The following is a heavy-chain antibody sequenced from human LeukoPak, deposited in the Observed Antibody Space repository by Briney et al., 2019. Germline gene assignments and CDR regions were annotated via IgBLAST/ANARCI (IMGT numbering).Heavy chain of an antibody. J-gene: IGHJ5*02. CDR3: ARGPGTIFGVVIIGMVWFDP. CDR2: INHSGST. D-gene: IGHD3-3*01. Sequence: SETLSLTCAVYGGSFSGYYWSRIRQPPGKGLEWIGEINHSGSTNYNPSLKSRVTISVDTSKNQFSLKLSSVTAADTAVYYCARGPGTIFGVVIIGMVWFDPWGQGTLVTVSS. V-gene: IGHV4-34*01. CDR1: GGSFSGYY.